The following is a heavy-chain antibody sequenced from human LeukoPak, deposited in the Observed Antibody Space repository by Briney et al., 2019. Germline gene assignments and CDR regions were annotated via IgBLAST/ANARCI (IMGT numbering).Heavy chain of an antibody. CDR2: ISYDGSNK. Sequence: GGSLRLSCAASGFTFSSYAMHWVRQAPGKGLEWVAVISYDGSNKYYADSVKGRFTISRDNSKNTLYLQMNSLRAEDTAVYYCARVDDRGTGACDIWGQGTMVTVSS. J-gene: IGHJ3*02. CDR1: GFTFSSYA. V-gene: IGHV3-30-3*01. CDR3: ARVDDRGTGACDI. D-gene: IGHD3-10*01.